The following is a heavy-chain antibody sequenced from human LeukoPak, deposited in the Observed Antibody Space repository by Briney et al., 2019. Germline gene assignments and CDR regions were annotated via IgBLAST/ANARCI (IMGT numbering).Heavy chain of an antibody. Sequence: SETLSLTCTVSGGSISSGGYYWSWLRQHPGKGLEWIGYIYYSGSTYYNPSLKSRVTISVDTSKNQFSLKLSSVTAADTAVYYCARGAIFGVAHAFDIWGQGTMVTVSS. D-gene: IGHD3-3*01. J-gene: IGHJ3*02. V-gene: IGHV4-31*03. CDR3: ARGAIFGVAHAFDI. CDR1: GGSISSGGYY. CDR2: IYYSGST.